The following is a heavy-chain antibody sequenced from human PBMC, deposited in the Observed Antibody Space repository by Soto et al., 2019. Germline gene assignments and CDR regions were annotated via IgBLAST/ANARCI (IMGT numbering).Heavy chain of an antibody. Sequence: SETLSLTCTVSGGSISSYYWSWIRQPPGKGLEWIGYMYNTGSTVYNPSLKSRVTISVDTSKNQFSLKLNAVTAADTAVYYCARDLWGYCGTDCYPLDVWGQGTTVTVSS. CDR1: GGSISSYY. V-gene: IGHV4-59*01. CDR3: ARDLWGYCGTDCYPLDV. CDR2: MYNTGST. J-gene: IGHJ6*02. D-gene: IGHD2-21*02.